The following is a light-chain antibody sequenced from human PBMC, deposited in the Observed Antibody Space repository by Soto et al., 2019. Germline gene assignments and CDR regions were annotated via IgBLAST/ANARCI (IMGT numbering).Light chain of an antibody. CDR3: QQYNSYSRMYT. CDR1: ESVSSW. CDR2: KAS. V-gene: IGKV1-5*03. Sequence: DIPMTQSPSTPSASVGDRVTITCRASESVSSWLAWYQQKPGKAPKLLVYKASSLESGVPSRFSGSGSGTEFTLTISSLQPDDFATYYCQQYNSYSRMYTFGQGTKLEIK. J-gene: IGKJ2*01.